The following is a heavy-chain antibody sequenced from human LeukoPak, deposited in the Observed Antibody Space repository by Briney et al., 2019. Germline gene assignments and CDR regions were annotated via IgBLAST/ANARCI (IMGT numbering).Heavy chain of an antibody. J-gene: IGHJ6*03. CDR3: ARASVTYYYYYYMDV. D-gene: IGHD4-11*01. V-gene: IGHV4-59*01. Sequence: KPSETLSLTCTVSGGSITNYYWTWIRQPPGKGLEWIGDIHYSGSTNYNPSLKSRVTISVDTSKNQFSLKLSSVTAADTAVYYCARASVTYYYYYYMDVWGKGTTVTVSS. CDR2: IHYSGST. CDR1: GGSITNYY.